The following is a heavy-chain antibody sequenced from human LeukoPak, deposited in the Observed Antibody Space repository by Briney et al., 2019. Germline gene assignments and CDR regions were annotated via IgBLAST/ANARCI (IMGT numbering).Heavy chain of an antibody. CDR3: ARTDCSSTSCYTANWFDP. Sequence: PSETLSLICTVSGGSISSYYWIWIRQPPGKELVWMGYIYTNGSTNCNPSLKSRFTISVDTSKNHFSLKLSSVTAADTAVYYCARTDCSSTSCYTANWFDPWGQGTLVTVSS. J-gene: IGHJ5*02. CDR1: GGSISSYY. CDR2: IYTNGST. V-gene: IGHV4-4*09. D-gene: IGHD2-2*02.